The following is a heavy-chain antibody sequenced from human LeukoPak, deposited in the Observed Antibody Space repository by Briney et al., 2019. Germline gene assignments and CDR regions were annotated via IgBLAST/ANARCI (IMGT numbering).Heavy chain of an antibody. J-gene: IGHJ4*02. CDR3: ASYDYIWGSYRQASLDY. V-gene: IGHV4-39*01. Sequence: PSETLSLTCTVSGGSISSSSYYWGWIRQPPGKGLEWIGSIYYSGSTYYNPSLKSRVTISVDTSKNQFSLKLSSVTAADTAVYYCASYDYIWGSYRQASLDYWGQGTLVTVSS. D-gene: IGHD3-16*02. CDR1: GGSISSSSYY. CDR2: IYYSGST.